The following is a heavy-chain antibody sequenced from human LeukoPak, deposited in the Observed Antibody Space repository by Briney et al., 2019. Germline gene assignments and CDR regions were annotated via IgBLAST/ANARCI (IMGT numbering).Heavy chain of an antibody. V-gene: IGHV4-39*07. CDR3: ARPRKHDYYDMDV. J-gene: IGHJ6*03. CDR1: GGSISSSSYY. CDR2: IYYSGST. Sequence: PSETLPLTCTVSGGSISSSSYYWGWIRQPPGKGLEWIGSIYYSGSTYYNPSLKSRVTISVDTSKNQFSLNLSSVTAADTAVYYCARPRKHDYYDMDVWGKGTTVTVSS.